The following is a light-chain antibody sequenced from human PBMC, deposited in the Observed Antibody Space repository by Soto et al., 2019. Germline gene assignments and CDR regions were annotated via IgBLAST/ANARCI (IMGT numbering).Light chain of an antibody. Sequence: DIQMTQSPSSLSASVGDRVTITCRASQRISTYLNWYQQKPGKAPKLLNYAAFSLQSGVPSRFSGSGSGTEFTLTISSLQPEDFATYYCQQSYSTPRTFGQGTKLEIK. CDR2: AAF. J-gene: IGKJ2*01. CDR3: QQSYSTPRT. CDR1: QRISTY. V-gene: IGKV1-39*01.